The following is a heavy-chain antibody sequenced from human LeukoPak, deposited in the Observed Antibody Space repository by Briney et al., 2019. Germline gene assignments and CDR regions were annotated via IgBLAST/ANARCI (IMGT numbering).Heavy chain of an antibody. J-gene: IGHJ4*02. CDR2: ITTSSTYI. Sequence: GWSLRLSCAASGFTFSSYTMNWVRQAPGKGLEWVSSITTSSTYIYYANSVRGRFTISRDNAKNSLYLRMSSLRVEDTAVYYCARSEGYYASGSYYIDYWGQGTLVTASS. D-gene: IGHD3-10*01. V-gene: IGHV3-21*01. CDR1: GFTFSSYT. CDR3: ARSEGYYASGSYYIDY.